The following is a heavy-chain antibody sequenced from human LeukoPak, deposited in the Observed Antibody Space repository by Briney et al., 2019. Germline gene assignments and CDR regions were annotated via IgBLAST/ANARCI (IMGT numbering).Heavy chain of an antibody. Sequence: TSETLSLTCDVSGGSVTSTNWWTWVRQPPGKGLEWIGEVHLDGRTNYNPSLKSRLIMSVDLPENHISLKLTSVTAADTAVYYCARDGTYCTNGVCSGSDPWGQGTLVTVSS. V-gene: IGHV4-4*02. CDR3: ARDGTYCTNGVCSGSDP. CDR1: GGSVTSTNW. J-gene: IGHJ5*02. CDR2: VHLDGRT. D-gene: IGHD2-8*01.